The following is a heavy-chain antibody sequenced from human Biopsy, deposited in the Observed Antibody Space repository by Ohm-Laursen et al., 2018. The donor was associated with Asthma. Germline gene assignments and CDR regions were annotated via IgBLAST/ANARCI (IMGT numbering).Heavy chain of an antibody. CDR2: IMSVVGGT. CDR1: GFTLNNNV. CDR3: AREPMNVLTGEFDYGMDV. Sequence: ASVKVSCKASGFTLNNNVFHWGRQAPGQGLEWLGLIMSVVGGTPTAATRYSDNFQGRVSISRDTTANTITLELTRLTTEDTAVFYCAREPMNVLTGEFDYGMDVWGQGTTVIVSS. D-gene: IGHD3-9*01. J-gene: IGHJ6*02. V-gene: IGHV1-46*02.